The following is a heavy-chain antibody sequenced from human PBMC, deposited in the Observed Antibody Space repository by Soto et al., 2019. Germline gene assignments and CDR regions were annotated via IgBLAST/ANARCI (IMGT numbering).Heavy chain of an antibody. CDR1: GFTFSSYS. D-gene: IGHD3-22*01. CDR2: ISSSSSYI. J-gene: IGHJ6*02. CDR3: ARDGYYDTKTHYGMDV. Sequence: PGGSLRLSCAASGFTFSSYSMNWVRQAPGKGLEWVSSISSSSSYIYYADSVKGRFTISRDNAKNSLYLQMNSLRAEDTAVYYCARDGYYDTKTHYGMDVWGQGTTVTVAS. V-gene: IGHV3-21*01.